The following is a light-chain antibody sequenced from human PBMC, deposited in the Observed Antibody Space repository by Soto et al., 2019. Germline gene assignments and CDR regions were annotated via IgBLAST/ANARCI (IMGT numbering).Light chain of an antibody. CDR3: QQYNNWPFRT. V-gene: IGKV3-15*01. CDR1: QSVSSN. Sequence: EIVMTQSPATLSVSPGERATLSCRASQSVSSNLAWYQQKHGQAPRLLIYGASTRATGIPARFSGSGSGTEFTLTISSLQSEDFAVYYCQQYNNWPFRTFGQGTKVEIK. J-gene: IGKJ1*01. CDR2: GAS.